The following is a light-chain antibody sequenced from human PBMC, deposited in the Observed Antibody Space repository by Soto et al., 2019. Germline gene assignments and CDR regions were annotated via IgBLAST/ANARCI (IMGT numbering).Light chain of an antibody. CDR3: LQHDDYLAIT. V-gene: IGKV1-17*01. CDR2: EAS. J-gene: IGKJ5*01. Sequence: DIQITQTQSSLSASVGDRVTITCRASQGIRNHLGWYQQKPGKAPKRLVFEASTLESGVPSRFSGSGSGTEFTLTISSLQPEDSATYVCLQHDDYLAITFGHGTRLEI. CDR1: QGIRNH.